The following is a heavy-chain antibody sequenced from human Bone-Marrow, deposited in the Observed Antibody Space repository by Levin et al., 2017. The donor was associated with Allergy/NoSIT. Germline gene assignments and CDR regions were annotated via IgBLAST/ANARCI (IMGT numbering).Heavy chain of an antibody. Sequence: LSLTCAASGFTFSSYWMHWVRQAPGKGLVWISRINSDGTTTTYADSVRGRFTISRDNAKNTLYLQMNSLRAEDTAVYYCARDYDFWSGHKYYFGMDVWGQGTTVTVSS. CDR1: GFTFSSYW. CDR3: ARDYDFWSGHKYYFGMDV. V-gene: IGHV3-74*01. J-gene: IGHJ6*02. D-gene: IGHD3-3*01. CDR2: INSDGTTT.